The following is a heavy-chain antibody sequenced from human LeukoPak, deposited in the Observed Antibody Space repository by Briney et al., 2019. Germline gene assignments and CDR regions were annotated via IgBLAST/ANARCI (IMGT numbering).Heavy chain of an antibody. CDR1: GGTFSSYA. J-gene: IGHJ4*02. CDR2: IIPIFGTA. D-gene: IGHD3-9*01. CDR3: AATHYDIMTGYSKDLDF. Sequence: AASVKVSCKASGGTFSSYAISWVRQAPGQGLEWMGGIIPIFGTANYAQKFQGRVTITTDESTSTAYMELSSLRSEDTAVYYCAATHYDIMTGYSKDLDFWGQGTLVSVSS. V-gene: IGHV1-69*05.